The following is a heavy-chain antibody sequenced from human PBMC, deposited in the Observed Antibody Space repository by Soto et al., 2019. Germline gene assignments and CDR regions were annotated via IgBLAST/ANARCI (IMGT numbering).Heavy chain of an antibody. CDR3: AKSPGMYYYDSSGYYQTTYAFDI. Sequence: HPGGSLRLSCAASGFTFSSYAMSWVRQAPGKGLEWVSAISGSGVSTYYADSVKGRFTISRDNSKNTLYLQMNSLRAEDTAVYYCAKSPGMYYYDSSGYYQTTYAFDIWGQGTMVTVSS. CDR1: GFTFSSYA. J-gene: IGHJ3*02. CDR2: ISGSGVST. D-gene: IGHD3-22*01. V-gene: IGHV3-23*01.